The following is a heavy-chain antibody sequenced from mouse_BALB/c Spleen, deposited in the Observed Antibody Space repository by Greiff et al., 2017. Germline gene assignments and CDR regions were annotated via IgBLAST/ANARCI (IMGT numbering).Heavy chain of an antibody. D-gene: IGHD2-14*01. CDR3: ARSRYYRYDGFDY. CDR2: ISYSGST. CDR1: GYSITSDYA. J-gene: IGHJ2*01. V-gene: IGHV3-2*02. Sequence: EVQLQESGPGLVKPSQSLSLTCTVTGYSITSDYAWNWIRQFPGNKLEWMGYISYSGSTSYNPSLKSRISITRDTSKNQFFLQLNSVTTEDTATYYCARSRYYRYDGFDYWGQGTTLTVSS.